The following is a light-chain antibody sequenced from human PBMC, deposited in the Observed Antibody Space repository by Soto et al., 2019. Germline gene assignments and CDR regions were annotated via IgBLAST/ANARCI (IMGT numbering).Light chain of an antibody. J-gene: IGKJ1*01. V-gene: IGKV1-39*01. CDR3: QQSYSSPPWT. CDR1: QSISSF. Sequence: DLQMTQSPSSLSASVGARVTITCRASQSISSFLNWYQQKPGKAPNLLIYAASSLQSGVPSRFSGSGSGTDFTLTISSLQPEDFAPYYCQQSYSSPPWTFGQGTKVDIK. CDR2: AAS.